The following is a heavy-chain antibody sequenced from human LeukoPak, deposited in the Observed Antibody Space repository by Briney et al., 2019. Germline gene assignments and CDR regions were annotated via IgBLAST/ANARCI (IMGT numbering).Heavy chain of an antibody. J-gene: IGHJ6*02. Sequence: PSETLSLTCTVSGGSISSSHWSWIRQPPGKGLEWIGHIYYSGSTNFNPSLKSRVTLSLDTSKNQFSLKLISVTAADTAVYYCARGAGKYYFHGMDVWGQGTTVTVSS. CDR2: IYYSGST. CDR3: ARGAGKYYFHGMDV. V-gene: IGHV4-59*01. CDR1: GGSISSSH.